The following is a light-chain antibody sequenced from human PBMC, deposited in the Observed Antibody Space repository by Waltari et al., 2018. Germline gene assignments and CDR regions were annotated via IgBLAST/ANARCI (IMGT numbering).Light chain of an antibody. CDR1: QSVSPN. CDR3: HQYNNWWT. CDR2: GVS. Sequence: ETVLTQSPATLSVSPGERVTRSCRASQSVSPNLAWYQQKPGQAPRLLIYGVSTRATGIPGRFSGSGSGTEFTLTINTLQSEDFAVYYCHQYNNWWTFGQGTKVEIK. V-gene: IGKV3D-15*01. J-gene: IGKJ1*01.